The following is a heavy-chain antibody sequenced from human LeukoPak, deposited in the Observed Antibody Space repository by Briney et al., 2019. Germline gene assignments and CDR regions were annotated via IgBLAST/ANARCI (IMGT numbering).Heavy chain of an antibody. CDR3: ARVVHRYGDYTTGHDAFDI. V-gene: IGHV1-2*02. Sequence: ASVKVSCKASGYTFTGYYMHWVRQAPGQGLEWMGWINPNSGGTNYAQKFQGRVTMTRDTSISTAYMELSSLRSEDTAVYYCARVVHRYGDYTTGHDAFDIWGQGTMVTVSS. J-gene: IGHJ3*02. CDR1: GYTFTGYY. D-gene: IGHD4-17*01. CDR2: INPNSGGT.